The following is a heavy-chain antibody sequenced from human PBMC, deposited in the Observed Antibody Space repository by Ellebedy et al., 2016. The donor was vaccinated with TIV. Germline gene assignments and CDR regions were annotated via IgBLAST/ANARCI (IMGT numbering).Heavy chain of an antibody. V-gene: IGHV1-46*01. CDR1: GYTFTSYY. CDR2: INPSGGST. CDR3: ARFAAGINYYYYYGMDV. J-gene: IGHJ6*02. Sequence: ASVKVSXXASGYTFTSYYMHWVRQAPGQGLEWMGIINPSGGSTSYAQKLQGRVTMTTDTSTSTAYMELRSLRSDDTAVYYCARFAAGINYYYYYGMDVWGQGTTVTVSS. D-gene: IGHD6-13*01.